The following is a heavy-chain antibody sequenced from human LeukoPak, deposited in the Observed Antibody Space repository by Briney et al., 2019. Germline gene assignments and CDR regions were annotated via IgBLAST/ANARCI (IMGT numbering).Heavy chain of an antibody. CDR1: GFTFSSYG. D-gene: IGHD1-20*01. CDR2: ISYDGSNK. V-gene: IGHV3-30*18. CDR3: AKDPGYNWIGRDY. Sequence: PGGSLRLSCAASGFTFSSYGMHWVRQAPGKGLEWVAVISYDGSNKYYADSVKGRFTISRDNSKNTLYLQMNSLRAEDTAVYYCAKDPGYNWIGRDYWGQGTLVTVSS. J-gene: IGHJ4*02.